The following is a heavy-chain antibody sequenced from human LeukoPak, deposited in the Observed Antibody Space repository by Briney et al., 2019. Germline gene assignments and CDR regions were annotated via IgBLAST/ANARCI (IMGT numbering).Heavy chain of an antibody. CDR1: GFIFNNYE. V-gene: IGHV3-48*03. D-gene: IGHD3-10*01. CDR2: ISISGRSI. CDR3: VKVAKYYYGSETYYFFEH. Sequence: PGGSLRLSCAASGFIFNNYEMNWVRQAPGKGLEWVSYISISGRSIYYADSVKGRFTISRDNAKNSLYLQMNSLRVEDTAIYYCVKVAKYYYGSETYYFFEHWGQGTPVTASS. J-gene: IGHJ4*02.